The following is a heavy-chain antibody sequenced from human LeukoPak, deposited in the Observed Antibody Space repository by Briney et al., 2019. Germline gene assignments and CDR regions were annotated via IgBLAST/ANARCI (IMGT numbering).Heavy chain of an antibody. CDR2: LSSSGNTI. V-gene: IGHV3-11*01. Sequence: KPGGSLGLSCAASGFTFSDYYINWIRQAPGMGLEWVAYLSSSGNTIHYADSVKGRFTISRDNAKKSVYLQMNSLRPEDTAVYYCARKIYGSENYIDYWGQGILVTVSS. CDR1: GFTFSDYY. CDR3: ARKIYGSENYIDY. D-gene: IGHD3-10*01. J-gene: IGHJ4*02.